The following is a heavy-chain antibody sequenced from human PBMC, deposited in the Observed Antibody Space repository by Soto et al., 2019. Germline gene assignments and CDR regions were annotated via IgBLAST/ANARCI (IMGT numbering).Heavy chain of an antibody. CDR3: ARALRLQYYYDSSSFDP. Sequence: QVQLVQSGAEVKKPGASVKVSCKASGYTFTGYYMHWVRQAPGQGLEWMGWINPNSGGTNYAQKFQGWVTMTRDTSLSTAYMELSRLRSDDTAVYYCARALRLQYYYDSSSFDPWGQGTLVTVSS. J-gene: IGHJ5*02. CDR1: GYTFTGYY. V-gene: IGHV1-2*04. CDR2: INPNSGGT. D-gene: IGHD3-22*01.